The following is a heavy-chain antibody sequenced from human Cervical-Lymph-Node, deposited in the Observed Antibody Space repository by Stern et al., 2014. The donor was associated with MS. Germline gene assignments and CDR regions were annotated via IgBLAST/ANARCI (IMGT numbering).Heavy chain of an antibody. CDR1: GFTFSSYG. Sequence: VQLVESGGGVVQPGRSLRLSCAESGFTFSSYGMHWVRQAPGKGLEWVAVIWYDGSNKYYADSVKGRFTISRDNSKNTLYLQMNSLRAEDTAVYYCARGSGYVDYWGQGTLVTVSS. J-gene: IGHJ4*02. V-gene: IGHV3-33*01. CDR2: IWYDGSNK. D-gene: IGHD1-26*01. CDR3: ARGSGYVDY.